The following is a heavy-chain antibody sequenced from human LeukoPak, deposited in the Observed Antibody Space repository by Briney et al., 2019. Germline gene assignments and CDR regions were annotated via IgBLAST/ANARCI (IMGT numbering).Heavy chain of an antibody. J-gene: IGHJ4*02. D-gene: IGHD3-22*01. V-gene: IGHV4-39*01. Sequence: SETLSLTCTVSGGSISSSSYYWGWIRQPPGKGLEWIGSIYYSGSTYYNPSLKSRVTISVDTSKNQFSLELSSVTAADTAVYYCARRNNYYDSSGYYDYWGQGTLVTVSS. CDR1: GGSISSSSYY. CDR2: IYYSGST. CDR3: ARRNNYYDSSGYYDY.